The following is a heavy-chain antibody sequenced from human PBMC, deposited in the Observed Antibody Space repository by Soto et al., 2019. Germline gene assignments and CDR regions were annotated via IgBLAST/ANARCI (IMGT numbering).Heavy chain of an antibody. CDR1: GFSFTTYP. CDR3: ASSRGVYYIDV. CDR2: ISYDGSNK. V-gene: IGHV3-30-3*01. Sequence: QVHLVESGGGVVQPGRSLRLSCAASGFSFTTYPMHWVRQAPGKGLEWVALISYDGSNKHYADSVRGRFTISRDNSNNTLYLQMSSLRVEDTALYYCASSRGVYYIDVWGKGTTVTVSS. J-gene: IGHJ6*03.